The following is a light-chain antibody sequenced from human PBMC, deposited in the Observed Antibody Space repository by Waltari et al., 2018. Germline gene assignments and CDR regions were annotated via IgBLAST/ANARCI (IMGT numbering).Light chain of an antibody. CDR3: QQYNTAPWT. V-gene: IGKV1-5*03. J-gene: IGKJ1*01. Sequence: DIQLTQSPSSLSASVGDRVTITCRVSQDISTWVAWYQQKQGKAPNLLIYKASILNTGVPSSFSGSGSGTDFILTISNLQPVDVATYFCQQYNTAPWTFGQGTKVEI. CDR2: KAS. CDR1: QDISTW.